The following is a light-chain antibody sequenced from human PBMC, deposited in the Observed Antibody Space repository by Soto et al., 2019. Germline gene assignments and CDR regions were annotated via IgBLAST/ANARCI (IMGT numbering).Light chain of an antibody. Sequence: DIVMTQSPDSLSVSLGERATINCKSSQTVLHGSNYLAWYQQSAGQPPKLLIYWASTRESGVPDRFSGSGSGTDFTLTISSLQAEDVAVYYCQQYYTTPVTFGQGTNVEI. CDR3: QQYYTTPVT. CDR2: WAS. J-gene: IGKJ1*01. V-gene: IGKV4-1*01. CDR1: QTVLHGSNY.